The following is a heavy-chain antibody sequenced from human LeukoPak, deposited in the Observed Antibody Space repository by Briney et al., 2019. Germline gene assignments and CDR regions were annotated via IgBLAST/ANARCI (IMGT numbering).Heavy chain of an antibody. CDR2: IHPEGNEK. CDR1: GFTFSNFW. CDR3: ARGDDFSGDH. D-gene: IGHD1-1*01. Sequence: GGSLRLSCAASGFTFSNFWMSWVRQAPGRGPEWVANIHPEGNEKYHVESVKGRFTISRDNPKNSLFLQMNGLRVEDTAVYYCARGDDFSGDHWGQGTLVTVSS. J-gene: IGHJ4*02. V-gene: IGHV3-7*04.